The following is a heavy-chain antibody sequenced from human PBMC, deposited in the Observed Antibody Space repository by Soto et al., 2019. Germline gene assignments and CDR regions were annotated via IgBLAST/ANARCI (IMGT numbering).Heavy chain of an antibody. D-gene: IGHD3-10*01. Sequence: EVQLVESGGGLVQPGGSLRLSCAASGFTFSSYWMSWVRQAPGKGLEWVANIKQDGSEKYYVDSVKGRFNISRDNAKNSLYLQMNSLRAEDTAVYYCAREGLWFGELFPYFDYWGQGTLVTVSS. V-gene: IGHV3-7*01. J-gene: IGHJ4*02. CDR1: GFTFSSYW. CDR3: AREGLWFGELFPYFDY. CDR2: IKQDGSEK.